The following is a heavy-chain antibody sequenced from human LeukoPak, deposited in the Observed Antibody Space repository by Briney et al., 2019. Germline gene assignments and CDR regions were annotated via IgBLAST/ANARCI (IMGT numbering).Heavy chain of an antibody. CDR3: ARHEYSGSYYGLSWFDP. D-gene: IGHD1-26*01. Sequence: SETLSLTCTVSGGSISSYYWGWIRQPPGKGLEWIASIYYSGSTYYNPSLKSRVTIFVDTSKNQLSLKLSSLTAADTAVYYCARHEYSGSYYGLSWFDPWGQGTLVTVSS. J-gene: IGHJ5*02. CDR1: GGSISSYY. V-gene: IGHV4-39*01. CDR2: IYYSGST.